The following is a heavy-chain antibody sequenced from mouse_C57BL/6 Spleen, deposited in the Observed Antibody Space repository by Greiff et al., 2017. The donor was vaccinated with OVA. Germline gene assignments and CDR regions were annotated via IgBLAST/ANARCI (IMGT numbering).Heavy chain of an antibody. V-gene: IGHV5-16*01. J-gene: IGHJ2*01. CDR1: GFTFSDYY. D-gene: IGHD2-4*01. CDR3: ARAYYDYGFDY. Sequence: EVKLVESEGGLVQPGSSMKLSCTASGFTFSDYYMAWVRQVPEKGLEWVANINYDGSSTYYLDSLKSRFIISRDNAKNILYLQMSSLKSEDTATYYCARAYYDYGFDYWGQGTTLTVSS. CDR2: INYDGSST.